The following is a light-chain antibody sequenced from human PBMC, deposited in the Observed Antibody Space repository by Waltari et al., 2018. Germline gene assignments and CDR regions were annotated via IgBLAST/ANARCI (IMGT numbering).Light chain of an antibody. CDR3: CSYAGGNTYV. J-gene: IGLJ1*01. CDR2: NVS. V-gene: IGLV2-11*01. CDR1: SSHVGGSNF. Sequence: QSALTQPRPVAGSPGQSVTIPCTGTSSHVGGSNFVFWYQHRPGKAPKLMIYNVSNRPSGVPDRFSGSKSANTASLTISGLQAEDEADYYCCSYAGGNTYVFGTGTKVTVL.